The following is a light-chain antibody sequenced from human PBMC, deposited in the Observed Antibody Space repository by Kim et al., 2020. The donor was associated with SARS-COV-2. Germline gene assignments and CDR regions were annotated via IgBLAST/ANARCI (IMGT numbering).Light chain of an antibody. CDR3: QVWDSDSDHWV. Sequence: SYELTQPPSVSVAPGKTARITCGGSNIATKSVHWYQQRPGQAPILVIFYDIDRPSGIPERFSGSKSGNTATLTISRVDAGDEADFYCQVWDSDSDHWVFGGGTQLTVL. V-gene: IGLV3-21*04. CDR2: YDI. CDR1: NIATKS. J-gene: IGLJ3*02.